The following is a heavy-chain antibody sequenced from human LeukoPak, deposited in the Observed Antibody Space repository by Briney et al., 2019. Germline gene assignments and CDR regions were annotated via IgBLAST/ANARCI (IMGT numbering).Heavy chain of an antibody. J-gene: IGHJ5*02. CDR1: GFTLSTYG. CDR3: ARGGYASENYTP. CDR2: ITTSSST. Sequence: GGSLRLSCAASGFTLSTYGMNWVRQAPGKGLDWVSYITTSSSTYYADSVKGRFTISRDNAKNSLFLQMNSLRDEDTAVYYCARGGYASENYTPWGQGTLVTVYS. D-gene: IGHD5-12*01. V-gene: IGHV3-48*02.